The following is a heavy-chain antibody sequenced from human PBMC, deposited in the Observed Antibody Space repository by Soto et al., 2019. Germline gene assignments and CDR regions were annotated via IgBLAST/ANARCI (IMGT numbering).Heavy chain of an antibody. Sequence: QVQLVQSGAEVKKPGASVKVSCKASGYTFTSYGISWVRQAPGQGLEWMGWISAYNGNTNYAQKLQGRVTMTTDTSTSTAYMELRSLRSDDTAVYYCARDLGDFGDYDYYYYYYMDVWGKGTTVTVSS. CDR1: GYTFTSYG. J-gene: IGHJ6*03. CDR3: ARDLGDFGDYDYYYYYYMDV. D-gene: IGHD4-17*01. CDR2: ISAYNGNT. V-gene: IGHV1-18*01.